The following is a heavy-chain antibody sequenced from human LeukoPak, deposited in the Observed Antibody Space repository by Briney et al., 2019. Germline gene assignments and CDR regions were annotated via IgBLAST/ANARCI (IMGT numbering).Heavy chain of an antibody. CDR1: GFTFSSYS. CDR2: ISSSSSYI. V-gene: IGHV3-21*01. J-gene: IGHJ4*02. Sequence: KPGGSLRLYCAASGFTFSSYSMNWVRQAPGKGLEWVSSISSSSSYIYYAYSVKGRFTISRDNAKNSLYLQMNSLRAEDTAVYYCARVAGAGAKDYWGEGTLVTVSS. CDR3: ARVAGAGAKDY. D-gene: IGHD1-26*01.